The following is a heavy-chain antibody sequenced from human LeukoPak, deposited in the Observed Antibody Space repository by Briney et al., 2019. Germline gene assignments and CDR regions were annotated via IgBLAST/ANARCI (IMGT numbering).Heavy chain of an antibody. CDR1: GGSISSSSYY. D-gene: IGHD3-22*01. CDR2: IHYSGST. J-gene: IGHJ4*02. Sequence: PSETLSLTCTVSGGSISSSSYYWGWIRQPPGKGLEWIGSIHYSGSTYYNPSLKSRVTISVDTSKNQFSLKLSSVTAADTAVYYCARQGPYYYDSSGHWGQGTLVTVSS. V-gene: IGHV4-39*01. CDR3: ARQGPYYYDSSGH.